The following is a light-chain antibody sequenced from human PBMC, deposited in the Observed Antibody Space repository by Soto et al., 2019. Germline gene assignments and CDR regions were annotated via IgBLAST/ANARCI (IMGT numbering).Light chain of an antibody. CDR3: QSYDSSLSGGV. CDR1: SSNIGAGYD. V-gene: IGLV1-40*01. Sequence: QSVLTQPPSVSGAPGQRVTISCTGSSSNIGAGYDVHWYQQLPGTAPKLLIYSNNQRPSGVPDRFSGSKSGTSASLAITGLQAEDEADYYCQSYDSSLSGGVFGGGTKVTVL. J-gene: IGLJ3*02. CDR2: SNN.